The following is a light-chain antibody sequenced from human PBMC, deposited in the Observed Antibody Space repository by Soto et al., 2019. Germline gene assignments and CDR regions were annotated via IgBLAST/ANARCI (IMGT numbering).Light chain of an antibody. CDR2: AAS. CDR1: QSIATH. J-gene: IGKJ4*01. Sequence: DIQMTQAPSSLSASVGDTVIITCRASQSIATHSNWYQQKPGKAPKLLIYAASILQSGVPSRFSGSGSGTDFTLTISSLQPEDFATYYCQQSYITPLTFGGGTKVEI. V-gene: IGKV1-39*01. CDR3: QQSYITPLT.